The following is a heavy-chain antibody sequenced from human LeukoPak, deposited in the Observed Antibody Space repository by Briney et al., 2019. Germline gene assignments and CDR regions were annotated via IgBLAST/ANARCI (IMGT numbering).Heavy chain of an antibody. CDR2: IIPIFGTA. CDR3: AREYSSLPYYYYMDV. Sequence: GASVKVSCKASGGTFSSYAISWVRQAPGQGLEWMGGIIPIFGTANYAQKFQGRVTITADKSTSTAYMELSSLRSEDTAVYYCAREYSSLPYYYYMDVWGKGTTVTVSS. V-gene: IGHV1-69*06. CDR1: GGTFSSYA. D-gene: IGHD6-13*01. J-gene: IGHJ6*03.